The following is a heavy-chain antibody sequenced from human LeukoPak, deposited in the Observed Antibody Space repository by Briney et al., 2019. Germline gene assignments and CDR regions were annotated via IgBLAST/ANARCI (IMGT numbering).Heavy chain of an antibody. Sequence: GGSLRLSCAASGFIFTSYAMSWVRQAPGKGLEWVSAITGGGDSTYYADSVKGRFTVSRDTSKNTLYLQMNSLRAEDTAVYYCAKEGVLTGYPSLYYFDSWGQGTLVTVSS. CDR3: AKEGVLTGYPSLYYFDS. V-gene: IGHV3-23*01. J-gene: IGHJ4*02. CDR2: ITGGGDST. CDR1: GFIFTSYA. D-gene: IGHD3-9*01.